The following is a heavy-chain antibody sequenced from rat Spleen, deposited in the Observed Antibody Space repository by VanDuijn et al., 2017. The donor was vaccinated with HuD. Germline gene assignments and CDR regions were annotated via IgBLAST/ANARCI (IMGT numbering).Heavy chain of an antibody. J-gene: IGHJ2*01. CDR3: VREEFGVNY. CDR2: INQDSRTI. V-gene: IGHV4-2*01. D-gene: IGHD4-5*01. Sequence: EVKLVESGGGLVQPGRALKLSCVASGFNFNDYWMGWVRQAPGKGLEWIGEINQDSRTIKYIPYLKDKVTISRDNAQNSLYLQMSKLGSEDTGIYYCVREEFGVNYWGQGVMVTVSS. CDR1: GFNFNDYW.